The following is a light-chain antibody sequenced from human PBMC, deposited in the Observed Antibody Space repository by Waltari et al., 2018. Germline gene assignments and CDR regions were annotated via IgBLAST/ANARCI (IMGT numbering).Light chain of an antibody. CDR1: QSILNSNGHDQ. CDR2: LGS. J-gene: IGKJ1*01. CDR3: MQSRQAPWT. V-gene: IGKV2-28*01. Sequence: DIVMTQPPLTLPVTPGEPASTSCRSSQSILNSNGHDQVDWYLQKPGQSPQLLIYLGSYRASGVPDRFSGSGSGTDFTLKISRVETEDVGIYYCMQSRQAPWTFGQGTTVEIK.